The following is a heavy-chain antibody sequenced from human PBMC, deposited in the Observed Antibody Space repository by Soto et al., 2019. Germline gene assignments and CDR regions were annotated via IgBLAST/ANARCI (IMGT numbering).Heavy chain of an antibody. CDR1: GFTFSSFS. J-gene: IGHJ4*02. V-gene: IGHV3-23*01. CDR2: ISGGSVNI. CDR3: AKDEFGGAAKY. D-gene: IGHD1-26*01. Sequence: VQLLESGGDLVQPGGSLRLSCAASGFTFSSFSMHWIRQTPGSGLEWVSTISGGSVNIHYADSVKGRFTISRDNSRNTLYLQMTRLRVEDTATYYCAKDEFGGAAKYWGQGTLVSVSS.